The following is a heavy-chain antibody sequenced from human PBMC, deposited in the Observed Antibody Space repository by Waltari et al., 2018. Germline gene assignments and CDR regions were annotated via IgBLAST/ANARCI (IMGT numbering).Heavy chain of an antibody. J-gene: IGHJ1*01. Sequence: QVDLVQSGPEVKKPGASVEVSCTSSGYIFNDYYIHWVRRAPGQGLDWMGLINPNGGATYYAPKFRDRVTISTDTSIGTVYMHLTSLTSDDTALYFCARLSEYWGQGTLITVSS. CDR1: GYIFNDYY. V-gene: IGHV1-2*02. CDR2: INPNGGAT. CDR3: ARLSEY.